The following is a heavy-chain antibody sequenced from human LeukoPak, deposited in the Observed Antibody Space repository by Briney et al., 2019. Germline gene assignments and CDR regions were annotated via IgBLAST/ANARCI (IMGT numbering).Heavy chain of an antibody. V-gene: IGHV4-30-4*08. CDR3: ARGRNYHFWSGQYPLNWFDP. D-gene: IGHD3-3*01. CDR1: GGSISSGDYP. CDR2: IYNSGST. J-gene: IGHJ5*02. Sequence: SETLSLTCTVSGGSISSGDYPWSWIRQPPGKGLEWIGYIYNSGSTYYNPSLKTRLLLSVDTSKNQFSLKLNSVTAADTAVYYCARGRNYHFWSGQYPLNWFDPWGQGTLVTVSS.